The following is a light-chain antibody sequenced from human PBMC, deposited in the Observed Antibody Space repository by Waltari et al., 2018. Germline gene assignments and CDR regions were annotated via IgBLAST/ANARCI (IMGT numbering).Light chain of an antibody. V-gene: IGKV3-11*01. J-gene: IGKJ4*01. CDR3: QQRRNWPLT. CDR2: ETS. CDR1: QSVNWY. Sequence: EIVLTQSPATLSLYPGERATLSCRASQSVNWYLAWYQQRPGQAPSLLIYETSNRATGIPARFSGSGSETDFTLTISSLEPDDSAVYYCQQRRNWPLTFGGGTKVEIK.